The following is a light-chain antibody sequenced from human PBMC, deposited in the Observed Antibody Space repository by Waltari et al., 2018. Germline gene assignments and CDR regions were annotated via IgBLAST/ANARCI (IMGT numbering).Light chain of an antibody. CDR2: GAS. CDR3: QHYVRLPVT. V-gene: IGKV3-20*01. CDR1: QSVSRT. Sequence: EIVLTQSPGTLSLSPGERATLSCRASQSVSRTLAWYQQKPGQAPSLLIYGASTRATGIPEGVSGGGSGTDFSLTISRLEPEDFAVYYCQHYVRLPVTFGQGTKVEIK. J-gene: IGKJ1*01.